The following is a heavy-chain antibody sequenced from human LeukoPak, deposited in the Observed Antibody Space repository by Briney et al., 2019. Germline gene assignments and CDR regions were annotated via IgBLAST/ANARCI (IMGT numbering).Heavy chain of an antibody. CDR3: AREGDYDILTGYYYYMDV. D-gene: IGHD3-9*01. CDR1: GFTFSSYS. V-gene: IGHV3-48*01. Sequence: GGSLRPSCAASGFTFSSYSMNWVRQAPGKGLEWVSYISSSSSTIYYADSVKGRFTISRDNAKNSLYLQMNSLRAEDTAVYYCAREGDYDILTGYYYYMDVWGKGTTVTVSS. CDR2: ISSSSSTI. J-gene: IGHJ6*03.